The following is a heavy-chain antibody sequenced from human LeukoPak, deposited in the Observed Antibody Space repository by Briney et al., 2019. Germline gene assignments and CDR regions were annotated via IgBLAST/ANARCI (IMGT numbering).Heavy chain of an antibody. Sequence: PSETLSLTCTVSGGSISNYYWSWIRQPPGKGLEWIGYIYYSGSTKYNPSLKSRVTISVDTSKNQFSLKLSSVTAADTAVYYCARGGLDYFDSWGQGTLVTVSS. CDR2: IYYSGST. D-gene: IGHD6-19*01. J-gene: IGHJ4*02. CDR1: GGSISNYY. V-gene: IGHV4-59*08. CDR3: ARGGLDYFDS.